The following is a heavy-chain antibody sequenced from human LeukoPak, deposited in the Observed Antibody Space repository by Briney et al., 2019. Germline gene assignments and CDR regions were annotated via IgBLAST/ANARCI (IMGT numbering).Heavy chain of an antibody. CDR2: IYTSGST. CDR1: GGSISSYY. J-gene: IGHJ5*02. V-gene: IGHV4-4*07. D-gene: IGHD6-19*01. CDR3: ARSLGIGYSSGWYGQNWFDP. Sequence: SETLSLTCTVSGGSISSYYWSWLRQPAGKGLEWIGRIYTSGSTNYNPSLKSRVTISVDKSKNQFPLKLSSVTAADTAVYYCARSLGIGYSSGWYGQNWFDPWGQGTLVTVSS.